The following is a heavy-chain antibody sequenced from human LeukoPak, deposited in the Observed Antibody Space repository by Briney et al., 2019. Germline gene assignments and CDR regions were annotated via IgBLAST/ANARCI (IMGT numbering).Heavy chain of an antibody. CDR2: INPNSGGT. J-gene: IGHJ3*02. D-gene: IGHD3-3*02. V-gene: IGHV1-2*04. CDR3: ARVGSQRIFGEEQI. CDR1: GYTFTGYY. Sequence: GASVKVSCKASGYTFTGYYMHWVRQAPGQGLEWMGWINPNSGGTNYAQKFQGWVTMTRDTSISTAYMELSRLRSDDTAVYYCARVGSQRIFGEEQIWGQGTMVTVSS.